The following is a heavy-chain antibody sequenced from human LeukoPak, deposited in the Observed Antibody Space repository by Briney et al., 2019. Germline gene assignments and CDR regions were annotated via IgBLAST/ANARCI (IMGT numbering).Heavy chain of an antibody. CDR3: ARDQQFYSSSGFDY. D-gene: IGHD6-6*01. Sequence: GGSLRLSCAASGFTFSSYSMNWVRQAPGKGLEWVSCISSSGSYIYYADSVKGRFTISRDNAKNSLYLQMNSLRAEDTAVYYCARDQQFYSSSGFDYWGQGTLVTVSS. CDR1: GFTFSSYS. CDR2: ISSSGSYI. V-gene: IGHV3-21*01. J-gene: IGHJ4*02.